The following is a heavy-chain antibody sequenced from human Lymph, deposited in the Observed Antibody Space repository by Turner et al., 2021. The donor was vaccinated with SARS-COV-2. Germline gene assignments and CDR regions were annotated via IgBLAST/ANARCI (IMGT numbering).Heavy chain of an antibody. V-gene: IGHV3-30*04. CDR1: AFTFSTYA. CDR3: AEYASGGYFYYGMDV. D-gene: IGHD3-10*01. J-gene: IGHJ6*02. Sequence: QLKLVVSGGGVVQPGRSLRLFFAASAFTFSTYAIYWVSQDTGKGPEWVAVISYDESNKYYAGSVKGEFTISRDNSKNTLYLQMNSLGAEDTAVYYGAEYASGGYFYYGMDVWGQGTTVTVSS. CDR2: ISYDESNK.